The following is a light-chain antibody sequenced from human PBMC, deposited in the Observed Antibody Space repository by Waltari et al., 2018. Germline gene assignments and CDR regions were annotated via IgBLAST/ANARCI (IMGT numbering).Light chain of an antibody. CDR3: AAWDDNLGVV. V-gene: IGLV1-47*01. J-gene: IGLJ2*01. CDR1: NSNIGTGY. Sequence: QSVLTQPPSASGAPGQRVTLSCSGSNSNIGTGYVYWYMQFPGMAPKLLIYRSNPRPSGVPYRISGSKYGISASLAITVLRSEDEGVYFCAAWDDNLGVVFGGGTKLTVL. CDR2: RSN.